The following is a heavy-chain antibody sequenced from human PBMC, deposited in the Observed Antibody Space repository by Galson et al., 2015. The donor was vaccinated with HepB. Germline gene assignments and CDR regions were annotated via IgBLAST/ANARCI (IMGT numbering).Heavy chain of an antibody. D-gene: IGHD6-13*01. CDR1: GFTFSSYA. CDR3: ARDRAAAGAESYYYYYGMDV. CDR2: ISYDGSNK. V-gene: IGHV3-30*04. J-gene: IGHJ6*02. Sequence: SLRLSCAASGFTFSSYAMHWVRQAPGKGLEWVAVISYDGSNKYYADSVKGRFTISRDNSKNTLYLQMNSLRAEDTAVYYCARDRAAAGAESYYYYYGMDVWGQGTTVTVSS.